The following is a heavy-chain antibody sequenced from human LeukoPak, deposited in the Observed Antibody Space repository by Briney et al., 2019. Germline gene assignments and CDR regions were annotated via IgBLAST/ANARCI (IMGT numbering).Heavy chain of an antibody. D-gene: IGHD3-10*01. CDR3: ATGGASYYYYMDV. CDR1: GCSISSYY. V-gene: IGHV4-59*01. CDR2: IYYSGST. J-gene: IGHJ6*03. Sequence: SETLSLTCSVSGCSISSYYWSWIRQPPGKGLEWVGYIYYSGSTNYNPSLQSRVTISVDTSKNQFSLKLSFVTAADTAVYYCATGGASYYYYMDVWGKGATVTVSS.